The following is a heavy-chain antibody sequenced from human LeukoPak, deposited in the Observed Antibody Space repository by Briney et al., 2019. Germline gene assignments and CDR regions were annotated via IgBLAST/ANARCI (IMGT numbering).Heavy chain of an antibody. Sequence: SETLSLTCAVYGGSFSGYYWSWIRQPPGKGLEWIGEINHSGSTNYNPSLKSRVTISIDTSKNQFSLKLSSVTAADTALYYCARGPGTWYYYWGQGTLVTVSP. CDR3: ARGPGTWYYY. CDR1: GGSFSGYY. J-gene: IGHJ4*02. D-gene: IGHD6-13*01. V-gene: IGHV4-34*01. CDR2: INHSGST.